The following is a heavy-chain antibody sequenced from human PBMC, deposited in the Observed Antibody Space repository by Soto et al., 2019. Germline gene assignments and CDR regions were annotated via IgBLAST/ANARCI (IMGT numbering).Heavy chain of an antibody. V-gene: IGHV3-30*03. Sequence: GGSLILSCAASGFTFSSYGMHWVRQAPGKGLEWVAVISYDGSNKYYADSVKGRFTISRDNSKNTLYLQMNSLRAEDTAVYYCARDLVNTYYYDRSGYCTFDYWGQGTLVTVSS. D-gene: IGHD3-22*01. CDR2: ISYDGSNK. CDR3: ARDLVNTYYYDRSGYCTFDY. J-gene: IGHJ4*02. CDR1: GFTFSSYG.